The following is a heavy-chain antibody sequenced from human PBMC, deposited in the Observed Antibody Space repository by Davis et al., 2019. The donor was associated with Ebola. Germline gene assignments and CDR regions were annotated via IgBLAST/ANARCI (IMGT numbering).Heavy chain of an antibody. CDR2: IYTSGST. CDR3: ARDGVDCSGGSCYFGYYYYGMDV. V-gene: IGHV4-4*07. J-gene: IGHJ6*02. Sequence: PSETLSLTCTVSGGSISSYYWSWVRQPAGKGLEWIGRIYTSGSTNYNPSLKSRVTMSVDTSKNQFALKLSSVTAADTAVYYCARDGVDCSGGSCYFGYYYYGMDVWAQGTTVTVSS. CDR1: GGSISSYY. D-gene: IGHD2-15*01.